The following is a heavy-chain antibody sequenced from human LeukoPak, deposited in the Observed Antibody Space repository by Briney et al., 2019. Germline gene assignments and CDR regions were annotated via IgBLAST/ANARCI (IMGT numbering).Heavy chain of an antibody. CDR3: ARVSPSEEGY. V-gene: IGHV1-8*01. CDR2: MNPNSGNT. J-gene: IGHJ4*02. CDR1: GYPFNNYD. Sequence: ASVKVSCKASGYPFNNYDINWVRQGTGQGLEWMGWMNPNSGNTGYAQKFQGRVTMTRNTSTSTAYMELSSLRSEDTAVYYCARVSPSEEGYWGQGTLVTVSS.